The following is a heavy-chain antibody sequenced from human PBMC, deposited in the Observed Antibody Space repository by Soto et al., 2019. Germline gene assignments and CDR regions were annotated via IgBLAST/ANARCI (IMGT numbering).Heavy chain of an antibody. Sequence: ASVKVSCKASGYTFSSYHMNWVRQAPGQGLEWMAIIKPGGGSTTYAQKFQGRITMTRDTSTSTVYMEMSSLRSEDTAMYYCARYVGTTYYYGMDVLGQGTTVTVSS. CDR3: ARYVGTTYYYGMDV. V-gene: IGHV1-46*01. CDR2: IKPGGGST. D-gene: IGHD1-1*01. J-gene: IGHJ6*02. CDR1: GYTFSSYH.